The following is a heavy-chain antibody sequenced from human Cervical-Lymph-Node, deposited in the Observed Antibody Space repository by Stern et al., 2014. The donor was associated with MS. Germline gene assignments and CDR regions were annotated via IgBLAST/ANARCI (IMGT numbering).Heavy chain of an antibody. V-gene: IGHV3-66*01. Sequence: VQLVQSGGGLVQPGGSLRLSCAASGFTVSSNYMSWVRQAPGKGLAWVSVIYSGGSTYYADSVKGRFTISRDNSKNTLYLQMNSLRAEDTAVYYCAREVYGDYYYYGMDVWGQGTTVTVSS. J-gene: IGHJ6*02. D-gene: IGHD4-17*01. CDR3: AREVYGDYYYYGMDV. CDR2: IYSGGST. CDR1: GFTVSSNY.